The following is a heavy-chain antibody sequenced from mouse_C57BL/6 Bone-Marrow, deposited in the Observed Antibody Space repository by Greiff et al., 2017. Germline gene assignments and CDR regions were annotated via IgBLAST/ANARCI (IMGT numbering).Heavy chain of an antibody. Sequence: QVQLQQSGAELARPGASVKLSCKASGYTFTSYGISWVKQRTGQGLEWIGEIYPRSGNIYYNEKFKGKATLTADKSSSTAYMELRSLTSEDSAVYFCARDDGYPLYYYAMDYWGQGTSVTVSS. CDR2: IYPRSGNI. J-gene: IGHJ4*01. CDR1: GYTFTSYG. CDR3: ARDDGYPLYYYAMDY. V-gene: IGHV1-81*01. D-gene: IGHD2-3*01.